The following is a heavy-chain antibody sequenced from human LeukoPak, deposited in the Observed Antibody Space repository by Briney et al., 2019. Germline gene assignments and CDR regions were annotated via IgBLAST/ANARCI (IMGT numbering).Heavy chain of an antibody. V-gene: IGHV4-4*02. CDR2: VNLQGST. Sequence: SGTLSLTCGVSGGSITNTNYWTWVRQPPGKGLEWIGEVNLQGSTNYNPSLMGRVAIAVDTSENHISLQLTSVAAADTAVYYCAREGGPYRPLDYSGQGTLVTVSS. CDR3: AREGGPYRPLDY. CDR1: GGSITNTNY. J-gene: IGHJ4*02.